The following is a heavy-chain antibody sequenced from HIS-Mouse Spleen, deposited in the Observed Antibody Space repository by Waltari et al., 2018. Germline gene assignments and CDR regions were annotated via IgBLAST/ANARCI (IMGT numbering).Heavy chain of an antibody. D-gene: IGHD6-13*01. CDR2: IYYRGST. CDR1: GGSISSSSYY. CDR3: AREIPYSSSWYDWYFDL. V-gene: IGHV4-39*07. Sequence: QLQLQESGPGLVKPSETLSLTCTVSGGSISSSSYYWGWIRQPPGKGLEWIGCIYYRGSTYSKPSLKGRVTISVDTSKNQFSLKLSSVTAADTAVYYCAREIPYSSSWYDWYFDLWGRGTLVTVSS. J-gene: IGHJ2*01.